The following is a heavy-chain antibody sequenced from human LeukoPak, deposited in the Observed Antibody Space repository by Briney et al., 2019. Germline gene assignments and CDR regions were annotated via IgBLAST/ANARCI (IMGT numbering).Heavy chain of an antibody. CDR3: VRDGHCSSTSCTFDY. V-gene: IGHV3-11*06. CDR1: GFTFSDHY. D-gene: IGHD2-2*03. J-gene: IGHJ4*02. CDR2: INGRGTFT. Sequence: PGGSLRLSCAASGFTFSDHYMGWIRQAPGKGLEWISYINGRGTFTNYADSVRGRSTISRDNPKNSLYLQMNNVRAEDTAVYYCVRDGHCSSTSCTFDYWGQGTLVTVSS.